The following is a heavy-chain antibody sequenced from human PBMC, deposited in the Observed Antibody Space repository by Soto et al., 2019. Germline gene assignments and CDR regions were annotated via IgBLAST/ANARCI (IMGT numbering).Heavy chain of an antibody. CDR3: AKGXXEFGXQGSFDH. D-gene: IGHD3-10*01. CDR2: VSYDAGSA. Sequence: QVQLVESGGGVVQPGRSLGLSCAASEFSFGTYGMHWVRQAPGKGLEWLAFVSYDAGSANYADSVKGRFSISRDNSKNTLFLQMNSLTPEDTAVYYXAKGXXEFGXQGSFDHWGQGTLVTVS. V-gene: IGHV3-30*18. CDR1: EFSFGTYG. J-gene: IGHJ4*02.